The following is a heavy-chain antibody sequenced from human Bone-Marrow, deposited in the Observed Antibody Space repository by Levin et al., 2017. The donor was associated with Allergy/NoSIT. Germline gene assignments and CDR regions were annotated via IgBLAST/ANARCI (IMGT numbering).Heavy chain of an antibody. J-gene: IGHJ4*02. CDR2: ISYRGST. CDR1: GGSITSGGYH. CDR3: AREDGYVFDY. Sequence: SETLSLTCTVSGGSITSGGYHWSWIRQHPGKDLEWIGYISYRGSTYYNPSLKSRVTLSIDTSKTQFSLKLNSLTAADTAVYFCAREDGYVFDYWGQGTLFTVSS. D-gene: IGHD5-24*01. V-gene: IGHV4-31*03.